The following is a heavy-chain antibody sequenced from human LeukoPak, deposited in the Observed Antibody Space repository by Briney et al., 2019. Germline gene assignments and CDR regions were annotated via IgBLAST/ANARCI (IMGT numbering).Heavy chain of an antibody. J-gene: IGHJ4*02. CDR1: GYTFTSYG. D-gene: IGHD3-22*01. V-gene: IGHV1-18*01. Sequence: ASVKVSCKASGYTFTSYGISWVRQAPGQGLEWMGWISGYNGNTKYAQKFQTRVTLTTDTSTSTAYMELWSLRSDDTALYYCARGGWYYYESSGYYLIDNWGQGTLVTVSS. CDR3: ARGGWYYYESSGYYLIDN. CDR2: ISGYNGNT.